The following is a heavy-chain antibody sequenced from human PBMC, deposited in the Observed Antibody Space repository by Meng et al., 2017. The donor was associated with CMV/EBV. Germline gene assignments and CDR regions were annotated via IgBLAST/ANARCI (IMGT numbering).Heavy chain of an antibody. CDR1: GYTFTGYY. CDR3: ASTDVVGEDYYYGMDV. D-gene: IGHD3-16*01. V-gene: IGHV1-2*02. J-gene: IGHJ6*02. CDR2: INPNSGGT. Sequence: ASVKVSCKASGYTFTGYYMHWVRQAPGQGLEWMGWINPNSGGTNYAQKFQGRVTMTRDTSISTAYMELSRLRSDDTAVYYCASTDVVGEDYYYGMDVWGQRTTVTVSS.